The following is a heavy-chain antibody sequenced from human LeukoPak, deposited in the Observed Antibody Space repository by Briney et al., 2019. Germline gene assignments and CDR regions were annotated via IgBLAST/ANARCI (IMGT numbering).Heavy chain of an antibody. CDR3: ESDYGSGSYP. Sequence: SVKVSCKASGGTFSSYAISWVRQAPGQGLEWMGGIIPIFGTANYAQKFQGRVTITTDESTSTAYMELSSLRSEDTAVYYCESDYGSGSYPWGQGTLVTVSS. J-gene: IGHJ4*02. CDR2: IIPIFGTA. D-gene: IGHD3-10*01. CDR1: GGTFSSYA. V-gene: IGHV1-69*05.